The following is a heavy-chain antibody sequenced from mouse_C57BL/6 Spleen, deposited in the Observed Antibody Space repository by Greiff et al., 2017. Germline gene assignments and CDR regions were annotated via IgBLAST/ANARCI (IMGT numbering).Heavy chain of an antibody. CDR3: ARGQSGSHYYAMDY. D-gene: IGHD1-3*01. CDR1: GYTFPSYG. Sequence: QVQLQQSGAELARPGASVKLSCKASGYTFPSYGISWVKQSTGRGLEGIGEIYPRSGITYYNEKFKGKATLTADKSSSTAYMELRSLTSEDSAVEFCARGQSGSHYYAMDYWGQGTSGTVSS. J-gene: IGHJ4*01. V-gene: IGHV1-81*01. CDR2: IYPRSGIT.